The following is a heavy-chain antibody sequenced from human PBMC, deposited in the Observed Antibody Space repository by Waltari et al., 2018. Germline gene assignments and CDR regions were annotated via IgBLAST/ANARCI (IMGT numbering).Heavy chain of an antibody. CDR2: TTSSGSST. Sequence: EVQLVESGGGFVQPGGSVILSCAASGFPFGNYEMSWVLKAPGKGLEWLSYTTSSGSSTQYANSVRGRFTISRDNAKNSLYLQLNNLGAEDTAVYYCARNRKIIAAGWGRDLDYWGQGTLVIVSS. V-gene: IGHV3-48*03. J-gene: IGHJ4*02. D-gene: IGHD6-13*01. CDR1: GFPFGNYE. CDR3: ARNRKIIAAGWGRDLDY.